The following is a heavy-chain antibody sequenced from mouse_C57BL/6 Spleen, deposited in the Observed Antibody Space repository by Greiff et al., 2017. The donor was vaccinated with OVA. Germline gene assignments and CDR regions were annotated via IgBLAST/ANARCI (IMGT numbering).Heavy chain of an antibody. Sequence: VQLQQPGAELVKPGASVKLSCKASGYTFTSYWMQWVKQRPGQGLEWIGEIDPSDSYTNYNQKFKGKATLTVDTSSSTAYMQLSSLTSEDSAVYFCARGLLRDAWFAYWGQGTLVTVSA. CDR3: ARGLLRDAWFAY. CDR2: IDPSDSYT. J-gene: IGHJ3*01. CDR1: GYTFTSYW. V-gene: IGHV1-50*01. D-gene: IGHD2-3*01.